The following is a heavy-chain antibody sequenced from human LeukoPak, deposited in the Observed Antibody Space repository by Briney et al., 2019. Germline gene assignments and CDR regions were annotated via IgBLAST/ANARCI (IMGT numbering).Heavy chain of an antibody. J-gene: IGHJ4*02. Sequence: KTGESLKISCKGSRYSFTNYWIGWVRQMPGKGLEWMGIISPDGSDTRYSPSFQGQVTISADKSITTAYLQWSSLKASDTAMYYCARLTSSWSFDYWGQGTLVTVSS. CDR3: ARLTSSWSFDY. CDR2: ISPDGSDT. V-gene: IGHV5-51*01. D-gene: IGHD6-13*01. CDR1: RYSFTNYW.